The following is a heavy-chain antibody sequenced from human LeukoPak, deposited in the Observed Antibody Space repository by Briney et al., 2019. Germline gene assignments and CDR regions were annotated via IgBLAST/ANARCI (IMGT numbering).Heavy chain of an antibody. CDR1: GFTFSSYA. D-gene: IGHD3-9*01. CDR3: AKGDDITADH. CDR2: ISGSGGST. Sequence: GSLRLSCAASGFTFSSYAMSWVRQAPGKGLEWVSSISGSGGSTYFADSVRGRFTISRDNSKNTLYLQMNSLRAEDTAVYYCAKGDDITADHWGQGTLVTVTS. J-gene: IGHJ4*02. V-gene: IGHV3-23*01.